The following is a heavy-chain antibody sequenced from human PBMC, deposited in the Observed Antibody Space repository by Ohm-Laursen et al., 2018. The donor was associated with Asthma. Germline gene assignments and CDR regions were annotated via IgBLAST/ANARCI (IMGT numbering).Heavy chain of an antibody. CDR1: GFTFSSYG. CDR3: AKGRDYFDY. V-gene: IGHV3-30*18. Sequence: LSLTCAASGFTFSSYGMHWVRQAPGKGLEWVAVISYDGSNKYYADSVKGRFTISRDNSKNTLYLQMNSLRAEDTAVYYCAKGRDYFDYWGQGTLVTVSS. J-gene: IGHJ4*02. CDR2: ISYDGSNK.